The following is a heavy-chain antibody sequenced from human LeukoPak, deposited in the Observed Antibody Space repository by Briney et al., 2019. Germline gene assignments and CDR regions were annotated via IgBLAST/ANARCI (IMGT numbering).Heavy chain of an antibody. CDR2: VEYSGTT. CDR1: GDSLNLYY. D-gene: IGHD1-26*01. Sequence: PSETLSLTCSVSGDSLNLYYWSWIRQPPEKGLEWLGNVEYSGTTFYNPSLKSRVTLSVDTSKNQFSLKVTSVTAADTAMYFCAGCRIEWVETWVDYWGQGMLVTVSS. J-gene: IGHJ4*02. CDR3: AGCRIEWVETWVDY. V-gene: IGHV4-59*08.